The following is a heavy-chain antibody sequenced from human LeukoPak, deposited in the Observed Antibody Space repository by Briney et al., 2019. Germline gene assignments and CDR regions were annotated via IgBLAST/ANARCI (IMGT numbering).Heavy chain of an antibody. V-gene: IGHV4-30-4*01. CDR3: AKVGDAATLHFDY. D-gene: IGHD3-16*01. Sequence: SQTLSLTCTVSGVSISSGDYYWSWIRQPPGKGLEWIGYIYYSGTTYHNPSLKSRVTISLDTSKNQFSLKLSSVTAADTAVYYCAKVGDAATLHFDYWGQGTLVTVSS. CDR2: IYYSGTT. CDR1: GVSISSGDYY. J-gene: IGHJ4*02.